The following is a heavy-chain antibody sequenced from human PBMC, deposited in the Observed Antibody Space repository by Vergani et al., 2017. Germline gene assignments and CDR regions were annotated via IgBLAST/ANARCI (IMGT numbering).Heavy chain of an antibody. Sequence: VQLVESGGGVVQPGRSLRLSCAASGFTFSSYDMHWVRQATGKGLEWVSAIGTAGDTYYPGSVKGRFTISRENAKNSLYLQMNSLRAGDTAVYYCARGKVVSDAFDIWGQGTMVTVSS. CDR1: GFTFSSYD. D-gene: IGHD2-8*02. V-gene: IGHV3-13*01. CDR3: ARGKVVSDAFDI. J-gene: IGHJ3*02. CDR2: IGTAGDT.